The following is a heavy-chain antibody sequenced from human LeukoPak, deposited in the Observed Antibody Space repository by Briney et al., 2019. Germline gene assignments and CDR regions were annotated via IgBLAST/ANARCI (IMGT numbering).Heavy chain of an antibody. D-gene: IGHD1-1*01. V-gene: IGHV4-4*07. CDR3: AVTYNWNDVFDY. Sequence: SETLSLTCTVSGGSISSYYWSWIRQPAGKGLEWIGRIYTSGSTNYNPSLKSRVTMSVDTSKNQFSLKLSSVTAADTAVYYCAVTYNWNDVFDYWGQGTLVTVSS. CDR1: GGSISSYY. J-gene: IGHJ4*02. CDR2: IYTSGST.